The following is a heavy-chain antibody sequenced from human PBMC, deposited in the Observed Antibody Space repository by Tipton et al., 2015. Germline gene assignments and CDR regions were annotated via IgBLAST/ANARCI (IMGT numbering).Heavy chain of an antibody. J-gene: IGHJ6*02. D-gene: IGHD5-24*01. CDR1: GGSVSSVSYY. V-gene: IGHV4-61*01. CDR2: IYYSGST. CDR3: ARDLEHGMDV. Sequence: TLSLTCTVSGGSVSSVSYYWGWIRQTPGKGLEWIGYIYYSGSTNYNPSLKSRVTISVDTSKNQFSLTLNSVAAADTAVYYCARDLEHGMDVWGHGTTVTVSS.